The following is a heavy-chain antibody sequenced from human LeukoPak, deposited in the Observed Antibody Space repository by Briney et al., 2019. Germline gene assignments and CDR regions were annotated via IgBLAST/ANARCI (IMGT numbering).Heavy chain of an antibody. J-gene: IGHJ4*02. CDR3: ARAEGSGSGAYTLDY. V-gene: IGHV4-4*07. Sequence: SETLSLTCTVSGGSTINYFRSWIRQPAGKGLEWIGHIYTSGNTHYNPSLKNLLTISLDTSKSHFSLQLNSVTAADTAVYYCARAEGSGSGAYTLDYWGQGILVTVSS. D-gene: IGHD3-10*01. CDR1: GGSTINYF. CDR2: IYTSGNT.